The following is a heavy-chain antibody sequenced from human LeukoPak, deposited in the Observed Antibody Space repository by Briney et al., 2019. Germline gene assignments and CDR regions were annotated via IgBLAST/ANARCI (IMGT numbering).Heavy chain of an antibody. D-gene: IGHD3-10*01. CDR3: ARDLFYYGSGAWY. CDR2: ISSDESNK. Sequence: GGSLRLSCAASGFTFRNYAMHWVRQVPGKGLEWAAVISSDESNKYYADSVKGRFTISRDNSKNTLYLQMNSLRAEDTAVYYCARDLFYYGSGAWYWGQGTLVTVSS. CDR1: GFTFRNYA. V-gene: IGHV3-30*04. J-gene: IGHJ4*02.